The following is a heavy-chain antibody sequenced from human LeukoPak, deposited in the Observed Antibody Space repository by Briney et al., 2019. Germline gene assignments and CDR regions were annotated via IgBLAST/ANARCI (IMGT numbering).Heavy chain of an antibody. Sequence: SETLSLTCTVSGGSISSYYWGWIRQPPGKGLEWIGSIYYSGSTYYNPSLKSRVTISVDTSKNQFSLKLSSVTAADTAVYYCARDTVSGDFDYWGQGTLVTVSS. CDR3: ARDTVSGDFDY. J-gene: IGHJ4*02. CDR2: IYYSGST. CDR1: GGSISSYY. V-gene: IGHV4-39*07. D-gene: IGHD7-27*01.